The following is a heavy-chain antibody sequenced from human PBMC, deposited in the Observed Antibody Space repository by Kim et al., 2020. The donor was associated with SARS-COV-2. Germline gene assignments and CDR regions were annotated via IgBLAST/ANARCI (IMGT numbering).Heavy chain of an antibody. V-gene: IGHV3-33*06. D-gene: IGHD3-16*01. Sequence: GGSLRLSCAASGFTFSSYGMHWVRQAPGKGLEWVAVIWYDGSNKYYADSVKGRFTISRDNSKNTLYLQMNSLRAEDTAVYYCAKDWGPLDVWGQGTTVTVSS. CDR3: AKDWGPLDV. CDR2: IWYDGSNK. J-gene: IGHJ6*02. CDR1: GFTFSSYG.